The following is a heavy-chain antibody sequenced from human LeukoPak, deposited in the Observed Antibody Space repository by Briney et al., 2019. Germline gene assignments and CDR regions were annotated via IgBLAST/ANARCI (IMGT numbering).Heavy chain of an antibody. J-gene: IGHJ5*02. V-gene: IGHV4-39*02. CDR1: GGSISSSSYY. D-gene: IGHD2-2*01. Sequence: SETLSLTCTVSGGSISSSSYYWGWIRQPPGKGLEWIGSFYYSGNTYYNPSLKSRVIKSVDTSKNQFSLKLSSVTAADVAVYYCARGGRNQLLINWFDPWGQGTLVTVSS. CDR3: ARGGRNQLLINWFDP. CDR2: FYYSGNT.